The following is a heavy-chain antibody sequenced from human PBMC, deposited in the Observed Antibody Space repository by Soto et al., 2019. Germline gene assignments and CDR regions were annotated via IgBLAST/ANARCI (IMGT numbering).Heavy chain of an antibody. V-gene: IGHV3-7*01. Sequence: QPACSLKLSRAFSGYTCYVYWMSWVRKAKGKGLDWVANIKKGGYDKYYADSVKVRFTISRDNAKNSLYLDMNGLRAEDTAVYYCARERCNNVLCFPPFFFDILGQGALVT. J-gene: IGHJ4*02. CDR1: GYTCYVYW. CDR3: ARERCNNVLCFPPFFFDI. D-gene: IGHD2-8*01. CDR2: IKKGGYDK.